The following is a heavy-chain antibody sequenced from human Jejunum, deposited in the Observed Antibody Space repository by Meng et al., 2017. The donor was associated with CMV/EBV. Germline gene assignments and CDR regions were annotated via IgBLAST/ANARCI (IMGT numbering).Heavy chain of an antibody. CDR1: GFSLSISEVG. V-gene: IGHV2-5*02. CDR3: ALFTRSWFDP. J-gene: IGHJ5*02. D-gene: IGHD2-2*01. Sequence: QITLKELGPTRVKPTQTRPLTCTFSGFSLSISEVGVGWIRQPPGKALEWLAVIYWDDDKRYSPSLKSRLTITKDTSKNQVVLTLTNMDPVDTATYYCALFTRSWFDPWGQGTLVTVSS. CDR2: IYWDDDK.